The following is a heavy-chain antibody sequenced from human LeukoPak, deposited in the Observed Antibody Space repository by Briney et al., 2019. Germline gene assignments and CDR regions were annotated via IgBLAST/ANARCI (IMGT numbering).Heavy chain of an antibody. CDR2: IIPIFGTA. V-gene: IGHV1-69*05. D-gene: IGHD2-21*02. CDR1: GGTFSSYA. CDR3: ASSGRTAIGAFDI. J-gene: IGHJ3*02. Sequence: ASVKVSCKASGGTFSSYAISWVRQAPGQGLEWMGGIIPIFGTANYAQKFQGRVTITTDESTSTAYMELSSLRSEDTAVYYCASSGRTAIGAFDIWGQGTMVTVSS.